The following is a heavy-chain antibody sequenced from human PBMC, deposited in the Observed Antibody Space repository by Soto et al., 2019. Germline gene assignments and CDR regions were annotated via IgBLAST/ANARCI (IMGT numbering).Heavy chain of an antibody. V-gene: IGHV4-34*01. CDR3: ARGNYYGSGSYYAPIGWFDP. CDR1: GGSFSGYY. Sequence: QVQLQQWGAGLLKPSETLSLTCAVYGGSFSGYYWSWIRQLPGKGLEWIGESNHSGSTNYNTSLKCRVTISVDTSQNQFSLKLRSVTAADTAVYYCARGNYYGSGSYYAPIGWFDPWGQGTLVTVSS. CDR2: SNHSGST. J-gene: IGHJ5*02. D-gene: IGHD3-10*01.